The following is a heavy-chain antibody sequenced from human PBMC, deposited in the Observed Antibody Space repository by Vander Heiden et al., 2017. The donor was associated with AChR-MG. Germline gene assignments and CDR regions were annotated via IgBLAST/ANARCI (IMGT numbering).Heavy chain of an antibody. CDR3: ARGRELITIFGVFGY. Sequence: QVQLQHWGAGLLKPSETLSLTCAAYGGSFSGYYWSWIRQPPGKGLEWIGEINHSGSTNYNPSLKSRVSISVDTSKNQFSLKLNSVIAADTGVYYCARGRELITIFGVFGYWGQGTLVTVSS. CDR1: GGSFSGYY. J-gene: IGHJ4*02. V-gene: IGHV4-34*02. D-gene: IGHD3-3*01. CDR2: INHSGST.